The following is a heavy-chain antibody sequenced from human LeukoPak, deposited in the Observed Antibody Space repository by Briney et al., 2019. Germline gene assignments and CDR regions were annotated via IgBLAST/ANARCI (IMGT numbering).Heavy chain of an antibody. CDR1: GYTFTSYD. CDR3: ARSSGSYXXDFQH. D-gene: IGHD1-26*01. CDR2: MNPNSGNT. V-gene: IGHV1-8*03. J-gene: IGHJ1*01. Sequence: ASVKVSCKASGYTFTSYDINWVRQATGQGLEWMGWMNPNSGNTGYAQKFQGRVTITRNTSISTAYMELSSLRSEDTAVYYCARSSGSYXXDFQHWGQGTLVTVSS.